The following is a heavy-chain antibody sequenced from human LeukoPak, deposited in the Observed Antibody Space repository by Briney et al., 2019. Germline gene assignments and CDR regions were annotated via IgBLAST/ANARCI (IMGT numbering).Heavy chain of an antibody. V-gene: IGHV3-30*04. D-gene: IGHD3-10*01. CDR3: ASEDYGSGSYLRY. CDR1: GFTFSSYA. Sequence: GRSLRLSCAASGFTFSSYAMHWVRQAPGKGLEWVAVISYDGSNKYYADSVKGRFTISRDNSKNTLYLQMNSLRAEDTAVYYCASEDYGSGSYLRYWGQGTLVTVSS. CDR2: ISYDGSNK. J-gene: IGHJ4*02.